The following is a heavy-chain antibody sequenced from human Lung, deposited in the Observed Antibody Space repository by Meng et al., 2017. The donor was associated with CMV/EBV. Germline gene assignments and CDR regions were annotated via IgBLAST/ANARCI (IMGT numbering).Heavy chain of an antibody. CDR1: GYTFSAYQ. CDR3: ARFGGAPVGSIPPDY. Sequence: ASXXVSXKTSGYTFSAYQMHWIRQAPGHGLEWMGWINPSSGVTRSAPKYQGRVTMTSDRYSTAYLELTSLTSDDTAFYYCARFGGAPVGSIPPDYWGQGTLVTVSS. CDR2: INPSSGVT. V-gene: IGHV1-2*02. D-gene: IGHD1-26*01. J-gene: IGHJ4*02.